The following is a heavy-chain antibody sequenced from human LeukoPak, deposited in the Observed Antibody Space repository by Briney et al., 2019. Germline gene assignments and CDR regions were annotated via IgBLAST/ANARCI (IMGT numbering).Heavy chain of an antibody. Sequence: WETLSLTCAVTGNSISSTYYWGWIRQPPGKGLEWIGSIYHSGSTYYNPSLKSRVTISVDTSKNRFSLKLNSVTAADMAVYYCAREAFGGVIAPCFDYWGQGTLVTVSS. J-gene: IGHJ4*02. CDR2: IYHSGST. CDR1: GNSISSTYY. CDR3: AREAFGGVIAPCFDY. D-gene: IGHD3-16*02. V-gene: IGHV4-38-2*02.